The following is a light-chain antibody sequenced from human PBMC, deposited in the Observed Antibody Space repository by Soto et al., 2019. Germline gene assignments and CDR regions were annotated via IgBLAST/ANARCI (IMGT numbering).Light chain of an antibody. V-gene: IGLV1-44*01. CDR3: AAWDDSLNGYV. CDR1: SFNIGRNT. Sequence: LTQSPSASGTPGQMVTISCSGGSFNIGRNTVSWYQQVPGTAPKLVIYSSNQRPSGVPDRFSGSKSGTSASLAISGLQSKDEADYYCAAWDDSLNGYVFGTGTKV. CDR2: SSN. J-gene: IGLJ1*01.